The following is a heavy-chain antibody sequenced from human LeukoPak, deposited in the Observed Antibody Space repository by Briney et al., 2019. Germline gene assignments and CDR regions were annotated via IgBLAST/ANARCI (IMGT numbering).Heavy chain of an antibody. CDR1: GGTFSSYA. CDR2: IIPIFGTA. V-gene: IGHV1-69*13. D-gene: IGHD3-3*01. Sequence: ASVKVSCKATGGTFSSYAISWVRQAPGQGLEWMGGIIPIFGTANYAQKFQGRVTITADESTSAAYMELSSLRSEDTAVYYCARDFRITISPRNWFDPWGQGTLVTVSS. J-gene: IGHJ5*02. CDR3: ARDFRITISPRNWFDP.